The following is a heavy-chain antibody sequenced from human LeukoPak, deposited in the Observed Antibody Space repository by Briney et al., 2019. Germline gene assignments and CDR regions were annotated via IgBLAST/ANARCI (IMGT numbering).Heavy chain of an antibody. D-gene: IGHD3-10*01. CDR1: GFTFSSYE. V-gene: IGHV3-48*03. Sequence: PGGSLRLSCAASGFTFSSYEMRWVRQAPGKGLEWVSYISSSGGTIYYADSVKGRFTISRDNAKNSLYLQMNSLRVEDTAVYYCARDGAHGSGSYHYSMDVWGQGTTVTVPS. J-gene: IGHJ6*02. CDR3: ARDGAHGSGSYHYSMDV. CDR2: ISSSGGTI.